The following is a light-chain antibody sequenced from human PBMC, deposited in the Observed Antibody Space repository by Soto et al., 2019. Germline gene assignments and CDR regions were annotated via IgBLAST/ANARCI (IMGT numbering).Light chain of an antibody. J-gene: IGKJ4*01. V-gene: IGKV1-27*01. Sequence: DIQMTQSPSSLSASAGDRVTITCRASQDISNYLAWYQQKPGKPPNLLIYVASTLQSGVPSRFSGSGSGTDFTLTISCLQPEDVATYYCQKYSSAPLTFGGGTKVEIK. CDR2: VAS. CDR1: QDISNY. CDR3: QKYSSAPLT.